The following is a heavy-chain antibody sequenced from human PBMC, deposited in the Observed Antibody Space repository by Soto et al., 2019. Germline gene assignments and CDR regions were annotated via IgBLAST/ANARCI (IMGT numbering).Heavy chain of an antibody. Sequence: GASVKVSCKASGYTFTSYDINWVRQATGQGLEWMGWMNPNSGNTGYAQKFQGRVTITADESTSTAYMELSSLRSEDTAVYYCARGGIVGATTFYYGMDVWGQGTTVTVSS. J-gene: IGHJ6*02. D-gene: IGHD1-26*01. CDR3: ARGGIVGATTFYYGMDV. CDR1: GYTFTSYD. V-gene: IGHV1-8*01. CDR2: MNPNSGNT.